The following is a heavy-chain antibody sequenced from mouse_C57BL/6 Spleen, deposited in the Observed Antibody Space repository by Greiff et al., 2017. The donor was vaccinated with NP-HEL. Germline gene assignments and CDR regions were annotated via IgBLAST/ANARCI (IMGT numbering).Heavy chain of an antibody. CDR3: ARDFPYDLAY. D-gene: IGHD2-3*01. CDR2: ISYDGSN. CDR1: GYSITSGYY. V-gene: IGHV3-6*01. J-gene: IGHJ3*01. Sequence: EVQLQQSGPGLVKPSQSLSLTCSVTGYSITSGYYWNWIRQFPGNKLEWMGYISYDGSNNYNPSLKNRISITRDTSKNQFFLKLNSVTTEDTATYYCARDFPYDLAYWGQGTLVTVSA.